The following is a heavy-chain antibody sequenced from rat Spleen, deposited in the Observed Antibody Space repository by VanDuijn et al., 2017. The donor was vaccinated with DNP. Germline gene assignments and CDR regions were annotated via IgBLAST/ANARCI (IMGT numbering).Heavy chain of an antibody. CDR1: GYSITSSY. CDR3: ARGTTEGIDY. V-gene: IGHV3-1*01. CDR2: ISYSGST. Sequence: EVQLQESGPGLVKPSQSLSLTCSVTGYSITSSYRWNWIRKFPGNKMEWVGHISYSGSTSYNPSLKSRISITRDTSKNQFFLQLNSVTTEDTATYYCARGTTEGIDYWGQGVLVTVSS. J-gene: IGHJ2*01. D-gene: IGHD1-11*01.